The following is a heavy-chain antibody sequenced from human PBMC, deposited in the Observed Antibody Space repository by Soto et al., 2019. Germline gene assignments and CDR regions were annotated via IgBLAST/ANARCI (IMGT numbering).Heavy chain of an antibody. D-gene: IGHD6-19*01. V-gene: IGHV3-74*01. Sequence: PGGSLRLSCAASGFTFSSYWMHWVRQAPGKGLVWVSRINSDGSSTTYADSVKGRFTISRDNAKNTLYLQMNSLRADDTAVYYCAREGIAVADLDYWGQGTLVTVS. CDR1: GFTFSSYW. J-gene: IGHJ4*02. CDR3: AREGIAVADLDY. CDR2: INSDGSST.